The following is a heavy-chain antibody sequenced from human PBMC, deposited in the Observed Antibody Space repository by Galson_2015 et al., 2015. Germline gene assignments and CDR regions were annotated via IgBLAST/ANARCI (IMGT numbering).Heavy chain of an antibody. CDR1: EFTFTNYW. CDR2: IKPDGSDR. Sequence: SLRLSCAASEFTFTNYWMNWVRQAPGKGLEWLANIKPDGSDRYYVDSVKGRFTISRDNAKNSLHLQMNSLRAEDTAVYYCARDFIAAGGLDVWGQGTTVTVS. D-gene: IGHD3-16*02. V-gene: IGHV3-7*03. J-gene: IGHJ6*02. CDR3: ARDFIAAGGLDV.